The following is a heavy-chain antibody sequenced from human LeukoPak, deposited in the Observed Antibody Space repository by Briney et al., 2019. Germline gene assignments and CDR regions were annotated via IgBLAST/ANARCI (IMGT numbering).Heavy chain of an antibody. CDR3: ARDSRYCNSISCYGRPGYYGLDV. CDR1: GGSISSYY. CDR2: IYYRGIT. D-gene: IGHD2-2*01. V-gene: IGHV4-59*01. Sequence: SEALSLTCTVSGGSISSYYWSWIRPPPGNGREWIGYIYYRGITNYNPSLKSRVTMSVDTSKNQFSLNLSSVTAADTAVYYCARDSRYCNSISCYGRPGYYGLDVWGQGTTVTVSS. J-gene: IGHJ6*02.